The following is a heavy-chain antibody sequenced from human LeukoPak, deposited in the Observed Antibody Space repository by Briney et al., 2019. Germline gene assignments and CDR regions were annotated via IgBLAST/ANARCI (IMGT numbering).Heavy chain of an antibody. V-gene: IGHV3-23*01. CDR1: GFTFSNFA. CDR2: ISGNGGNT. Sequence: GGSLRLSCAASGFTFSNFAMAWVRQVPGKGPEWVSGISGNGGNTYYTDSVKGRFTVSRDNSKNTLFLLMNSLRAEDTAIYYCAKDAISFLAVRRFDYWGQGTLVAVSS. J-gene: IGHJ4*02. CDR3: AKDAISFLAVRRFDY. D-gene: IGHD6-6*01.